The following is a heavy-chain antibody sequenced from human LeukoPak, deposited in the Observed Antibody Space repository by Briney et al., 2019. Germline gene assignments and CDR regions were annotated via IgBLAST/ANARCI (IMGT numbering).Heavy chain of an antibody. Sequence: PSETLSLTCTVSGYSISSGYFWGWIRQPPGKGLEWIGSFYHSGSTYYNPSLKSRVTISVDTSKNQVSLKLTSVTAADTAVYYCARDTGYFGSGGFDQWGQGTLVTVSS. J-gene: IGHJ4*02. CDR3: ARDTGYFGSGGFDQ. V-gene: IGHV4-38-2*02. D-gene: IGHD3-10*01. CDR2: FYHSGST. CDR1: GYSISSGYF.